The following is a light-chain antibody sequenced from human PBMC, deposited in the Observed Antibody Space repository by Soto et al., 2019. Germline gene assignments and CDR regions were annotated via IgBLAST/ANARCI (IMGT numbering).Light chain of an antibody. Sequence: EVVMSHSPATLSVSPVERATLSCRASQSVSSNLAWYQQKPGQAPRLLIYGASTRATGIPARFSGSGSGTEFTLTISSLQSEDFAVYYCQQYNNWPVFGQGTKVDIK. CDR3: QQYNNWPV. CDR1: QSVSSN. CDR2: GAS. V-gene: IGKV3-15*01. J-gene: IGKJ1*01.